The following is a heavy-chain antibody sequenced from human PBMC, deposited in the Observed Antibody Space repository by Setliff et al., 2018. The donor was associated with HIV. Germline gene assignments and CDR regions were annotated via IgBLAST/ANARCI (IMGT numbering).Heavy chain of an antibody. V-gene: IGHV4-4*09. D-gene: IGHD3-3*01. J-gene: IGHJ4*01. CDR2: IYGNGNT. CDR1: GGSISGHF. CDR3: ARLDSSIFGTIKPLHHFDY. Sequence: SETLSLTCSVSGGSISGHFWSWIRQSPGKGLEWIGYIYGNGNTKYNRFLNSRVTMSVDTSKNQLSLNLNSVTAADTAMYYCARLDSSIFGTIKPLHHFDYWGQGLMVTVSS.